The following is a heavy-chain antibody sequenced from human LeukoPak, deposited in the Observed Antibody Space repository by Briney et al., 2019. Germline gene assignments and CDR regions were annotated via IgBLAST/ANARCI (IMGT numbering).Heavy chain of an antibody. J-gene: IGHJ4*02. V-gene: IGHV4-39*01. CDR2: IYYSGSI. D-gene: IGHD3/OR15-3a*01. CDR1: GGSISSSSYY. Sequence: SETLSLTCTVSGGSISSSSYYWGWIRQPPGKGLEWIGSIYYSGSIYYSPSLKSRVTISVDTSKNQFSLRLTSVTAADTAVYYCARQTGSGLFILPGGQGTLVTVSS. CDR3: ARQTGSGLFILP.